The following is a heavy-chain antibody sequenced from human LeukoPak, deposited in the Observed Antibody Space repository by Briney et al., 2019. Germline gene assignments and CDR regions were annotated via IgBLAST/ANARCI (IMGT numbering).Heavy chain of an antibody. CDR1: GFTFSNAW. V-gene: IGHV3-15*01. D-gene: IGHD5-18*01. J-gene: IGHJ6*02. Sequence: GGSLRLSCAASGFTFSNAWMSWVRQAPGKGLEWVGGIKSKTDGGTTDYAAPVKGIFTISRDNSKNTLYLQMNRLKTEDTAVYYCITWVDTAMVTFYYYGMDVWGQGTTVTVSS. CDR3: ITWVDTAMVTFYYYGMDV. CDR2: IKSKTDGGTT.